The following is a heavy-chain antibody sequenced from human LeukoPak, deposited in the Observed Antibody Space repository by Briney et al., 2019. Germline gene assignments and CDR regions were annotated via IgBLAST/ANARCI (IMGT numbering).Heavy chain of an antibody. Sequence: GGSLRLSCAVSGFAFGSEAMSWVRQSPARGLEWVASISDNSYWIYYADSVEGRFIISRDNAKNSLYLQMNSLRAEDTAVYYCANHLACGSTSCPPFDDWGQGTLVTVSS. CDR2: ISDNSYWI. D-gene: IGHD2-2*01. CDR3: ANHLACGSTSCPPFDD. J-gene: IGHJ4*02. V-gene: IGHV3-21*01. CDR1: GFAFGSEA.